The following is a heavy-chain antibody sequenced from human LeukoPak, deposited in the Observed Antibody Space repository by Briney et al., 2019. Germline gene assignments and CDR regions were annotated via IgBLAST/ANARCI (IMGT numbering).Heavy chain of an antibody. CDR3: ARDRSWSCGGFDV. Sequence: PSETLSLTCTVSDYSISSGYYWGWIRQPPGKGLEWIGSIYHSGNTYYNPSLQSRVTISADTSKNEFSLKLKYVTAADTAVYYCARDRSWSCGGFDVWGQGTMVTVSS. D-gene: IGHD2-21*01. V-gene: IGHV4-38-2*02. J-gene: IGHJ3*01. CDR1: DYSISSGYY. CDR2: IYHSGNT.